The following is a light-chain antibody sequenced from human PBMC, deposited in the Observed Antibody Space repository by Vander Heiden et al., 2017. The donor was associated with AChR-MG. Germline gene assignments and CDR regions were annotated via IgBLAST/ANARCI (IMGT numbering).Light chain of an antibody. CDR2: GAS. CDR3: QEYNNWPPYT. J-gene: IGKJ2*01. Sequence: IAMTHFPATLSVSQGARPTLPGRASQSVSSKLAWYQQTPAQAPRLRIYGASTRATGIPARFSGSGSGTEFTLTISRLQSEDFAVYYCQEYNNWPPYTFGQGTKLEIK. CDR1: QSVSSK. V-gene: IGKV3-15*01.